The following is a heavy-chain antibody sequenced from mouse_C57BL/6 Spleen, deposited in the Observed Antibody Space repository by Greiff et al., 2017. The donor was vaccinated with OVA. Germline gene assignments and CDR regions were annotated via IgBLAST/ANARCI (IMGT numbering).Heavy chain of an antibody. CDR2: IDPSDSYT. D-gene: IGHD4-1*01. CDR3: ATGKDAMDY. J-gene: IGHJ4*01. CDR1: GYTFTSYW. Sequence: QVQLQQPGAELVLPGASVKLSCKASGYTFTSYWMPWVKQRPGQGLEWIGEIDPSDSYTNYNQKFKGKSTLTVDKSSSTAYMQLSSLISEDAAVYYCATGKDAMDYWGQGTSVTVSS. V-gene: IGHV1-69*01.